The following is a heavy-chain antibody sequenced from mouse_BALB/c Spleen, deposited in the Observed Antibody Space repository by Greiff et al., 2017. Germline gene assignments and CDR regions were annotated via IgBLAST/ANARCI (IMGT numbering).Heavy chain of an antibody. CDR1: GYAFTNYL. CDR3: TRRGTARGFAY. Sequence: QVQLQQSGAELVRPGTSVKVSCKASGYAFTNYLIEWVKQRPGQGLEWIGVINPGSGGTNYNEKFKGKATLTVDTSSSTAYMQLSSLTSEDSAVYYCTRRGTARGFAYWGQGTLVTVSA. CDR2: INPGSGGT. V-gene: IGHV1-54*01. J-gene: IGHJ3*01. D-gene: IGHD3-1*01.